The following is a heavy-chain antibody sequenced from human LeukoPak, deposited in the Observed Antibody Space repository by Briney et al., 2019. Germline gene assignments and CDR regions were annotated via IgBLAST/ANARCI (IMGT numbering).Heavy chain of an antibody. V-gene: IGHV4-4*07. CDR1: GGSISSYY. CDR2: IYTSGST. J-gene: IGHJ4*02. CDR3: ARGAYCGGDCYDFDY. D-gene: IGHD2-21*02. Sequence: PSETLSLTCTVSGGSISSYYWSWIRQPAGKGLEWIGRIYTSGSTNYNPSLKSRVTMSVDTSKNQFSLKLSSVTAADTAVYYCARGAYCGGDCYDFDYWGQGTLVTVSS.